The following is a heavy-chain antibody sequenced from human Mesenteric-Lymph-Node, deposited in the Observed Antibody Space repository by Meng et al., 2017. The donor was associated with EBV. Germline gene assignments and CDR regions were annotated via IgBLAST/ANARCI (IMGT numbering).Heavy chain of an antibody. V-gene: IGHV4-61*01. CDR3: ARATTWGGGEDY. Sequence: QLRLQGLAPGLVKPCETLSLHRTVSGAAVISGSHYWSWIRPPPGKGLEWIGYVYYSGTTDSNPSLKSRVAISVDTSKNQVSLKMYSVTAADTATYYYARATTWGGGEDYWGQGTLVTVSS. D-gene: IGHD3-16*01. CDR2: VYYSGTT. J-gene: IGHJ4*02. CDR1: GAAVISGSHY.